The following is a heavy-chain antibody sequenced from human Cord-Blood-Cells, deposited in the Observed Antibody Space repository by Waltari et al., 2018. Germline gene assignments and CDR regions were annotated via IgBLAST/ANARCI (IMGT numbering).Heavy chain of an antibody. V-gene: IGHV1-2*02. CDR1: GYTFTGYY. CDR3: ARDLALLWFGDRSAVDI. Sequence: QVQLVQSGAEVKKPGASVKVSCKASGYTFTGYYIHWVRQAPGQGLQWMGWINPNSGSRDNAQKCQGRVTMTRQTSISTAYMELSRRRSDDTAVYYCARDLALLWFGDRSAVDIWGQGTMVTVSS. D-gene: IGHD3-10*01. J-gene: IGHJ3*02. CDR2: INPNSGSR.